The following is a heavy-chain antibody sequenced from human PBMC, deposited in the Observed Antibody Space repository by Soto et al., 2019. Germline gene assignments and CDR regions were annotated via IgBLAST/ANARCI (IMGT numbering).Heavy chain of an antibody. CDR3: ARLRGYWTREAFDM. J-gene: IGHJ3*02. D-gene: IGHD3-3*01. CDR2: IIPILGIA. Sequence: QVQLVQSGAEVKKPGSSVKVSCKASGGTFTSYTISWVGQAPGQGLEWMGRIIPILGIANYAQKFRGRVTITAGKSTSTAYMELSSLRSEDTAVYDCARLRGYWTREAFDMWGQGTVVTVSS. V-gene: IGHV1-69*02. CDR1: GGTFTSYT.